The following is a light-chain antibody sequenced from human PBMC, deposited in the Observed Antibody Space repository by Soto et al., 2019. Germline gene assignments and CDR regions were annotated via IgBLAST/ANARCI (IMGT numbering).Light chain of an antibody. CDR3: QQSYSTLFT. Sequence: DIQMTQSPSSLSASVGDRVTITCRASQSISTYLNWYHLKPGKAPKLLISAASSLQSGVPSRFSGSGSGTDFTLTISSLQPEDFATYYCQQSYSTLFTFGPGTKVDIK. V-gene: IGKV1-39*01. CDR2: AAS. CDR1: QSISTY. J-gene: IGKJ3*01.